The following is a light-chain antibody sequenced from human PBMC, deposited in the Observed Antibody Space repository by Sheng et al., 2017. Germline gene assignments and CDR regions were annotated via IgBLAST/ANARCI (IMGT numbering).Light chain of an antibody. Sequence: DIQMTQSPSSLSASVGDRVTITCQASQDISNYLNWYQQKPGKAPKLLIYDASNLETGVPSRFSGSGSGTDFTFTISSLQPEDIATYYCQQYHNLLTFGGGTKVEI. V-gene: IGKV1-33*01. CDR3: QQYHNLLT. CDR1: QDISNY. J-gene: IGKJ4*01. CDR2: DAS.